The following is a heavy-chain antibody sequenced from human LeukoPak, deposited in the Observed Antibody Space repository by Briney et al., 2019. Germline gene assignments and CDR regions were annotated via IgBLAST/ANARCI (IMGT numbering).Heavy chain of an antibody. J-gene: IGHJ4*02. CDR3: ARGGPIVVVPAAMGYFDY. D-gene: IGHD2-2*01. V-gene: IGHV5-51*01. Sequence: LGESLKISCKGSGSSFTSYWIGWVRQLPGKGLEWMGIIYPGDSDTRYSPSFQGQVTISADKSISTASLQWSSLKASDTAMYYCARGGPIVVVPAAMGYFDYWGQGTLVTVSS. CDR1: GSSFTSYW. CDR2: IYPGDSDT.